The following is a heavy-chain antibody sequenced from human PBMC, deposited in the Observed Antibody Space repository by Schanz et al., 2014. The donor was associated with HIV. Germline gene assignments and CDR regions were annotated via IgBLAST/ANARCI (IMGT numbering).Heavy chain of an antibody. CDR1: GFTLNGYS. V-gene: IGHV3-21*01. D-gene: IGHD1-1*01. CDR3: ARRDTGTLYYYYHYGMDV. Sequence: EVQLVESGGRLVKPGESLTLSCITSGFTLNGYSMNWVRQAPGKGLEWVSSISGSSTYIYYADLVKGRFTISRDSAKNALYLQMNSLRGDDTAVYYCARRDTGTLYYYYHYGMDVWGQGTTVTVSS. J-gene: IGHJ6*02. CDR2: ISGSSTYI.